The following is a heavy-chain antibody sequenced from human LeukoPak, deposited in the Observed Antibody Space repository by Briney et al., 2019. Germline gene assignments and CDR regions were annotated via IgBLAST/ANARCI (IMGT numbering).Heavy chain of an antibody. D-gene: IGHD3-10*01. Sequence: GGSLRLSCAASGFXFSSYWITWVRQAPGKGLEWVANIKQDGSEKYYVDSVKGRFTISRDNAKNSLYLQMNSLRAEDTAVYYCASGDGLWGQGTLVTVSS. CDR3: ASGDGL. J-gene: IGHJ4*02. CDR2: IKQDGSEK. V-gene: IGHV3-7*02. CDR1: GFXFSSYW.